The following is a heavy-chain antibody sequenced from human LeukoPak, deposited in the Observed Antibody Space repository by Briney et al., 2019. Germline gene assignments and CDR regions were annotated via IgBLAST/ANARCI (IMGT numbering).Heavy chain of an antibody. V-gene: IGHV3-30-3*01. CDR3: AIGYSYGYFDY. Sequence: XLXLXXAXSGXTFXSYAMHWVRQAPGKGLEWVAVISYDGSNKYYADSVKGRFTISRDNSKNTLYLQMNSLRAEDTAVYYCAIGYSYGYFDYWGQGTLVTVSS. J-gene: IGHJ4*02. CDR1: GXTFXSYA. D-gene: IGHD5-18*01. CDR2: ISYDGSNK.